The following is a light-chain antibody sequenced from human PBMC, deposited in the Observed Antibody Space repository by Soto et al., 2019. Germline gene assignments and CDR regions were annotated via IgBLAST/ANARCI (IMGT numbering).Light chain of an antibody. J-gene: IGLJ1*01. CDR1: SSDVGAYNS. Sequence: QSVLTQPASVSGSPGQSITISCTGTSSDVGAYNSVSWHQQHPGKAPKLMIYNVYDRPSGISYRFSGSKSGNTASLTISGLQGEDEADYYCSAYTVSRTYVFGTGTKVTAL. V-gene: IGLV2-14*03. CDR2: NVY. CDR3: SAYTVSRTYV.